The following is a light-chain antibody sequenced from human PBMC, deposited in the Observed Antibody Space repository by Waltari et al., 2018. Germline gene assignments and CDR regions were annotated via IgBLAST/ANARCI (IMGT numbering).Light chain of an antibody. CDR1: QSLVHTDGHTY. J-gene: IGKJ2*01. CDR2: KIS. CDR3: MQGSHWPRT. Sequence: DVVMTQSPLSLPVTLGPPASISCRSRQSLVHTDGHTYLNLFQQRPGQPPRRLIYKISRRESGVPDRFSGSGSGTDFTLKISRVEAEDVGVYYCMQGSHWPRTFGQGTKLEI. V-gene: IGKV2-30*02.